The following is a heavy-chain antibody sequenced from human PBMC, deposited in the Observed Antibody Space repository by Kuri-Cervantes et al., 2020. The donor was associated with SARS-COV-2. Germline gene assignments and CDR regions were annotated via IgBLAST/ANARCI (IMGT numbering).Heavy chain of an antibody. CDR2: IYPGDSDT. CDR3: ARSEVGATTYLDY. J-gene: IGHJ4*02. D-gene: IGHD1-26*01. CDR1: GYSFTSYL. Sequence: GGSLRLSCKDSGYSFTSYLIGWVRQMPGKGLEWMGIIYPGDSDTRYSPSFQGQVTISADKSISTAYLQWSSLKASDTAMYYCARSEVGATTYLDYWGQGTLVTVSS. V-gene: IGHV5-51*01.